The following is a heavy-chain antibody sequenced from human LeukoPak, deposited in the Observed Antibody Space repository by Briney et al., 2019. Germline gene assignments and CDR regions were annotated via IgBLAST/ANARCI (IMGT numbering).Heavy chain of an antibody. CDR1: GFTFSSYA. CDR2: ISYDGSNK. V-gene: IGHV3-30-3*01. D-gene: IGHD2-2*01. J-gene: IGHJ6*02. CDR3: ARGPYCSSTSCQDYYGMDV. Sequence: GGSLRLSCAASGFTFSSYAMHWVRQAPGKGLEWVAVISYDGSNKYYADSVKGRFTISRDNSKNTLYLQMNSLRAEDTAVYYCARGPYCSSTSCQDYYGMDVWGQGTTDTVSS.